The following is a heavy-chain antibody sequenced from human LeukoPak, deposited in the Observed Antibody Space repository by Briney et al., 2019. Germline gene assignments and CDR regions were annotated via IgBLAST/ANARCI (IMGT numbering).Heavy chain of an antibody. D-gene: IGHD3-9*01. Sequence: GGSLRLSCAASRFTFSTYGMHWVRQAPGKGLEWVAFIRHDGSKAYYADSVKGRFTISRDNSKNTLYLQMNSLRVEDTAVYFCAKSMTGLDDYWGQGTLVTVSS. V-gene: IGHV3-30*02. CDR2: IRHDGSKA. CDR1: RFTFSTYG. CDR3: AKSMTGLDDY. J-gene: IGHJ4*02.